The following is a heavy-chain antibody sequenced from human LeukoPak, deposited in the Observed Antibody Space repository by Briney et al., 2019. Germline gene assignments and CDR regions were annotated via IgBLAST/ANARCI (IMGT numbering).Heavy chain of an antibody. CDR3: AGAVEMTTTLPFAY. CDR2: VSDSGGST. V-gene: IGHV3-23*01. Sequence: GGSLRLSCAASGFTVSSNYMSWVRQAPGKGLEWVSAVSDSGGSTYYADSVKGRFTISRDNSKNTLYLQMNSLRAEDTAVYYWAGAVEMTTTLPFAYWGQGTLVTVSS. J-gene: IGHJ4*02. D-gene: IGHD5-24*01. CDR1: GFTVSSNY.